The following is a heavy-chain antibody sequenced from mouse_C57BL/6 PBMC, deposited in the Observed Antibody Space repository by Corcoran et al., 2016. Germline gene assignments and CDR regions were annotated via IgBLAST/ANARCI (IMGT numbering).Heavy chain of an antibody. D-gene: IGHD2-4*01. Sequence: EFQLQQSGPELVKPGASVKISCKASGYSFTDYNMNWVKQSNGKSLEWIGVINPNYGTTSYNQKFKGKATLTVDQSSSKAYMQLNSLKFEDSAVYYFARSPFYYDSYYFDYWGQGTTLTVSS. CDR1: GYSFTDYN. V-gene: IGHV1-39*01. J-gene: IGHJ2*01. CDR2: INPNYGTT. CDR3: ARSPFYYDSYYFDY.